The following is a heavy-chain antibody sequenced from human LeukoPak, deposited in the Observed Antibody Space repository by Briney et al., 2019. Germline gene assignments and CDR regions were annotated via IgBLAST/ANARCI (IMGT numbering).Heavy chain of an antibody. CDR2: IYYSGST. CDR3: ARGTRGDYDYYFDY. Sequence: SQTLSLTCTVSGGSISSGGYYWSWIRQHPGKGLEWIGYIYYSGSTYYNPSLKSRVTISVDTSKNQFSLKLSSVTAADTAVYYCARGTRGDYDYYFDYWGQGTLVTVSS. V-gene: IGHV4-31*03. CDR1: GGSISSGGYY. J-gene: IGHJ4*02. D-gene: IGHD4-17*01.